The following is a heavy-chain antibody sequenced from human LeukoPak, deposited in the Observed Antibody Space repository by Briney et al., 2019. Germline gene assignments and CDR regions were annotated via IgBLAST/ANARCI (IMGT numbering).Heavy chain of an antibody. D-gene: IGHD2-21*02. V-gene: IGHV1-2*02. CDR2: INPNSGGT. J-gene: IGHJ4*02. Sequence: ASVKVSCKASGYTFTGYYMHWVRQAPGQGLEWMGWINPNSGGTNYAQKFQGRVTMTRDTSISTAYMELSRLRSDDTAVYYCARDSVTATQSGDYRGQGTLVTVSS. CDR3: ARDSVTATQSGDY. CDR1: GYTFTGYY.